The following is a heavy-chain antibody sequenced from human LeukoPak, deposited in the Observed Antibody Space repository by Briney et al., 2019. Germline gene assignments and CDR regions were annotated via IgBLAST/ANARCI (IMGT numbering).Heavy chain of an antibody. Sequence: GASVKVSCKASGYIFTSYGISWVRQAPGQGLEWMGWISVYNGNTNYPQRLQGRVTITTDESTSTAYMELSSLRSEDTAVYYCARDLLEGYYGSGSTGDYYYYMDVWGKGTTVTVSS. D-gene: IGHD3-10*01. J-gene: IGHJ6*03. CDR3: ARDLLEGYYGSGSTGDYYYYMDV. V-gene: IGHV1-18*01. CDR2: ISVYNGNT. CDR1: GYIFTSYG.